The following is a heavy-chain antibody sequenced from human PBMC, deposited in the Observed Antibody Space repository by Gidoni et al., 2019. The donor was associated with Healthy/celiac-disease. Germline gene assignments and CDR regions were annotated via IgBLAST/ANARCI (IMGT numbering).Heavy chain of an antibody. CDR3: ARIYYYDSSGYYGGSENGMDV. CDR1: GFTFSSYG. J-gene: IGHJ6*02. CDR2: IWYDGSNK. Sequence: SLRLSCAASGFTFSSYGMHWVRQAPGKGLEWVAVIWYDGSNKYYADSVKGRFTISRDNSKNPLYLQMNSLRAEDTAVYYCARIYYYDSSGYYGGSENGMDVWGQGTTVTVSS. D-gene: IGHD3-22*01. V-gene: IGHV3-33*01.